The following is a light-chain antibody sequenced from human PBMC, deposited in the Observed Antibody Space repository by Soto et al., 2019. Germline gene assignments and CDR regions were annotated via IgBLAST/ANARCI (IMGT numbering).Light chain of an antibody. V-gene: IGLV2-11*01. Sequence: QSALTQPRSVSGSPGQSVTISCTGTSSDVGGYNYVSWYQQHPGKAPKVMIYDVTKRPSGVPDRFSGSKSGNTASLTISGLQAEDEADYYCCSSAGGHTFVFGIGTKVTVL. CDR3: CSSAGGHTFV. CDR2: DVT. CDR1: SSDVGGYNY. J-gene: IGLJ1*01.